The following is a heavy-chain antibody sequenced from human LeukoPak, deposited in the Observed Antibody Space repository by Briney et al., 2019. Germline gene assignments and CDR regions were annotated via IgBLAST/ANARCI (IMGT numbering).Heavy chain of an antibody. CDR1: GFTFDDYA. J-gene: IGHJ4*02. V-gene: IGHV3-9*01. D-gene: IGHD3-10*01. CDR3: AKVHWAKLGALIYPLDY. CDR2: ISWNSGSI. Sequence: HSGGSLRLSCAASGFTFDDYAMHWVRQAPGKGLEWVSGISWNSGSIGYADSVKGRFTISRDNSKNTVFLQIDRLIAEDTAVYYCAKVHWAKLGALIYPLDYWGQGTLVIVSS.